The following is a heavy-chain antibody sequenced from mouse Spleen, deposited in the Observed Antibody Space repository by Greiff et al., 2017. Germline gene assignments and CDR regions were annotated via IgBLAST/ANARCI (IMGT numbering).Heavy chain of an antibody. CDR1: GFTFSSYG. Sequence: EVMMVESGGGLVQPGGSLKLSCAASGFTFSSYGMSWVRQTPDKRLELVATINSNGGSTYYPDSVKGRFTISRDNAKNTLYLQMSSLKSEDTAMYYCARDYYGSYFDYWGQGSTLTVSS. V-gene: IGHV5-6-3*01. J-gene: IGHJ2*01. CDR2: INSNGGST. CDR3: ARDYYGSYFDY. D-gene: IGHD1-1*01.